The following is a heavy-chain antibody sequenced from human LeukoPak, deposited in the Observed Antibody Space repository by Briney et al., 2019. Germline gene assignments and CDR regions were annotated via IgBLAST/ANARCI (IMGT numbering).Heavy chain of an antibody. D-gene: IGHD1-26*01. CDR1: GFSFRRYD. J-gene: IGHJ5*02. V-gene: IGHV3-30*04. Sequence: PGTSLRLSCAASGFSFRRYDMHWVRQAPGKWLEWVAATSYDGTSELYADFVKGRFSISRDNSRNTLSLQMDTLRPEDTAIYYCARAKGLAGSYLDNWFDPWGQGTRVIVSS. CDR2: TSYDGTSE. CDR3: ARAKGLAGSYLDNWFDP.